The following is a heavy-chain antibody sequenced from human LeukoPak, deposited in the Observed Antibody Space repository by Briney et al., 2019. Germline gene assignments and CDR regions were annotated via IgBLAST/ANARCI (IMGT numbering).Heavy chain of an antibody. CDR1: GGSFSGYY. J-gene: IGHJ5*02. V-gene: IGHV4-34*01. CDR3: ARGLRGPYCSGGSCYFYWFDP. CDR2: INHSGST. D-gene: IGHD2-15*01. Sequence: SETLSLTCAVYGGSFSGYYWSWIRQPPGKGLEWIGEINHSGSTNYNQSLKSRVTISVDTSKNQFSLKLSSVTAADTAVYYCARGLRGPYCSGGSCYFYWFDPWGQGTLVTVSS.